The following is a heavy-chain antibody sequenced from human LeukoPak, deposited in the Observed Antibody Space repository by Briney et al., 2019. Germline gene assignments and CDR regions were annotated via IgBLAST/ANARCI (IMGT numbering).Heavy chain of an antibody. CDR3: VKAGDAVLNEY. D-gene: IGHD5-24*01. CDR1: GYVFTNYG. V-gene: IGHV1-18*01. J-gene: IGHJ4*02. CDR2: MSPYNGRT. Sequence: ASVNLSFTCSGYVFTNYGITRGREPPGPGHGWKGWMSPYNGRTTYAPTHPDRLTMTTDTTTITAYMELRSLRSDDTAVYYCVKAGDAVLNEYWGQGTLVTVSS.